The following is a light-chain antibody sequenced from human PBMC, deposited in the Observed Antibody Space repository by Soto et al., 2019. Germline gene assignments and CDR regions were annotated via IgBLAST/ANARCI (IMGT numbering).Light chain of an antibody. V-gene: IGKV1-5*03. CDR1: QSIISW. CDR2: KAS. J-gene: IGKJ4*01. Sequence: EIQMTQSSSTLYASVGDRVTITCRVSQSIISWLAWYQQKAGKAPKLLIYKASSLESRVPSRFSGSGSGTEFTLTISSLQPDDFATYYCQQYTTYPLTFGGGTKVDIK. CDR3: QQYTTYPLT.